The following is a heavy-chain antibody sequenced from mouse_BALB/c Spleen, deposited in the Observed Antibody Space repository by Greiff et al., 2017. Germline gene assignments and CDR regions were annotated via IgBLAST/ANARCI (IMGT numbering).Heavy chain of an antibody. Sequence: VQLQQSGPELGKPGASVKISCKASGYSFTGYNMYWVKQSHRKSLEWIGYIDPYNGGTSYNQKSKGKATLTVDKSSSTAYMHLNSLTSEDSAIYDSARGGCGNYPLFDYWGQGTTLTVSS. J-gene: IGHJ2*01. D-gene: IGHD2-1*01. CDR3: ARGGCGNYPLFDY. CDR2: IDPYNGGT. V-gene: IGHV1S135*01. CDR1: GYSFTGYN.